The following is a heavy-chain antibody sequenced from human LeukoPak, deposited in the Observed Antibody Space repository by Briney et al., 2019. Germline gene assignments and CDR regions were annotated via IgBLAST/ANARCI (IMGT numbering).Heavy chain of an antibody. D-gene: IGHD4-17*01. J-gene: IGHJ4*02. CDR2: ISYDGSNK. V-gene: IGHV3-30-3*01. Sequence: GGSLRLSCAASGFTFSSYVMHWVRQAPGKGLEWVAVISYDGSNKYYADSVKGRFTISRDNSKNTLYLQMNSLRAEDTAVYYCTSYRLLGDNGDATHYWGQGTLVTVSS. CDR3: TSYRLLGDNGDATHY. CDR1: GFTFSSYV.